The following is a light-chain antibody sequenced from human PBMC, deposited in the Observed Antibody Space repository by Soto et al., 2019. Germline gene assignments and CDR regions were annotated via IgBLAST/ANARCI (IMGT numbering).Light chain of an antibody. CDR1: QSVTNS. CDR2: DAS. Sequence: EIVLTQSPATLSLSPGERATLSCGASQSVTNSLAWYQQKPGQAPRLLVYDASNRATGIPTRFSGSGSGTDFTLTISNLEPEDFAVYYCQQHISWPLTFGGGTKVDI. CDR3: QQHISWPLT. V-gene: IGKV3-11*01. J-gene: IGKJ4*01.